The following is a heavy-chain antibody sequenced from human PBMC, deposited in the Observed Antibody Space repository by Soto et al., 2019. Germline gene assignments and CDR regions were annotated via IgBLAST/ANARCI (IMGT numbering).Heavy chain of an antibody. CDR3: ANPEWTHYYYGMDV. CDR2: ISGSGGST. V-gene: IGHV3-23*01. Sequence: EVQLLESGGGLVQPGGSLRLSCAASGFTFSSYAMSWVRQAPGKGLEWVSAISGSGGSTYYADSVKGRFTISRDNSKNPLYLQMNSLRAEDTAVYYCANPEWTHYYYGMDVWGQGTTVTVSS. J-gene: IGHJ6*02. CDR1: GFTFSSYA. D-gene: IGHD3-3*01.